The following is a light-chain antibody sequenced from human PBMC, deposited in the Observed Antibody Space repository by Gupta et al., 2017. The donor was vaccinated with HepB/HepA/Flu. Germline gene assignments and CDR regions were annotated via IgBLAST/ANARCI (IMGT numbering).Light chain of an antibody. CDR3: QYLGY. CDR1: QSVRTN. V-gene: IGKV3-15*01. J-gene: IGKJ2*01. Sequence: DIVMTQSPATLSVSPGERVTLSCRESQSVRTNLAWYQHKPGQSPRLRIHGASIRATGIKHRFSGSGFGTDFALPCSSIQPDDLGGYDGQYLGYFGQWTKLEIK. CDR2: GAS.